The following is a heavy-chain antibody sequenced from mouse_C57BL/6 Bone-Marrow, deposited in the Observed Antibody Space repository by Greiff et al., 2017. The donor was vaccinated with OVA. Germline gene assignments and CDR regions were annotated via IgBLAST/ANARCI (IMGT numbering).Heavy chain of an antibody. V-gene: IGHV1-81*01. D-gene: IGHD1-1*01. J-gene: IGHJ1*03. CDR2: IYPRSGNT. CDR3: ARPPFYYGGRSHWYFDV. CDR1: GYTFTSYG. Sequence: VQLQQSGAELARPGASVKLSCKASGYTFTSYGISWVKQRTGQGLEWIGEIYPRSGNTYYKEKFKGKATLTADNSYSTAYMELRILTSEYSAVYFYARPPFYYGGRSHWYFDVWGTGTTVTVSS.